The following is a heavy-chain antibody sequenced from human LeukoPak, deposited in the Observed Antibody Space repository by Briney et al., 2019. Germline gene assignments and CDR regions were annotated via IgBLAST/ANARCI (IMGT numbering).Heavy chain of an antibody. CDR3: AKEVVCSTTSCLTGGLDV. CDR1: GFIVSANY. CDR2: IYTGGST. J-gene: IGHJ6*04. V-gene: IGHV3-53*01. Sequence: GGSLRLSCAASGFIVSANYMSWVRQAPGKGLEWVSVIYTGGSTSYADSVKGRFTISRDNSKNTVYLQMTSLGAEDTAVYYCAKEVVCSTTSCLTGGLDVWGKGTTVTVPS. D-gene: IGHD2-2*01.